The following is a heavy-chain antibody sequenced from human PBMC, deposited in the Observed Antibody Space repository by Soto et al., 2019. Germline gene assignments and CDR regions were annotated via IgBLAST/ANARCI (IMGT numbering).Heavy chain of an antibody. V-gene: IGHV1-18*01. Sequence: QVQLVQSGAEVKKPGASVKVSCKASGYTFTSYGISWVRQAPGQGLEWMGWINVYNGNTNYAQKLQGRVTMTTDTSASTAYLDLRSQNSDDTAVYFGARVTSRGEYDYWGQGTLVTVSS. CDR2: INVYNGNT. J-gene: IGHJ4*02. D-gene: IGHD3-10*01. CDR1: GYTFTSYG. CDR3: ARVTSRGEYDY.